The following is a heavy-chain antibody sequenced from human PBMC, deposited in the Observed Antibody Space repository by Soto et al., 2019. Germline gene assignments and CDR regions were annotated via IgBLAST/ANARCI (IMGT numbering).Heavy chain of an antibody. CDR1: GGSISSSSYY. V-gene: IGHV4-39*01. D-gene: IGHD3-9*01. CDR2: IYYSGST. Sequence: KPSETLSLTCTVSGGSISSSSYYWGWIRQPPGKGLEWIGSIYYSGSTYYNPSLKSRVTISVDTSKNQFSLKLSSVTAADTAVYYCARQDILTGYCDYWGQGTLVTVSS. J-gene: IGHJ4*02. CDR3: ARQDILTGYCDY.